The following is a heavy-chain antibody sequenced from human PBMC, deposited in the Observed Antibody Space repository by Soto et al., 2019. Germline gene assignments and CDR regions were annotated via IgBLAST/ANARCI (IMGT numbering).Heavy chain of an antibody. D-gene: IGHD1-26*01. CDR1: GFTVSSDY. J-gene: IGHJ4*02. V-gene: IGHV3-66*01. CDR3: ARSIVGDLSY. Sequence: PGGSLRLSCAASGFTVSSDYMSWVRQAPGKGLEWVSVIYSGGGTYYADSVKGRFTISRDNSKNTLYLQMNSLRVEDTGVYYCARSIVGDLSYWGQETLVTVSS. CDR2: IYSGGGT.